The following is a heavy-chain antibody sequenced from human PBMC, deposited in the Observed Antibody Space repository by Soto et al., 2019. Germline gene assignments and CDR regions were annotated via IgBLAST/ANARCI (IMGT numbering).Heavy chain of an antibody. CDR1: GYTFTTCD. D-gene: IGHD6-25*01. J-gene: IGHJ4*02. CDR2: MNPSTGKT. Sequence: ASVKVSCKASGYTFTTCDIHWVRQAPGRGLEWMGWMNPSTGKTGNAQRFQGRVTMTRDTSTSTAYMEVSSLRSEDTGVYYCVRRKERSGPHYFDAWGQGTLVT. V-gene: IGHV1-8*02. CDR3: VRRKERSGPHYFDA.